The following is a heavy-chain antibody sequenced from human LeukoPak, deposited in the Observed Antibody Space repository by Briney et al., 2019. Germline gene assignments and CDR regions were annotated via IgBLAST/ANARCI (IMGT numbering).Heavy chain of an antibody. CDR3: AKDPTSYYYDSSVDY. V-gene: IGHV3-53*05. D-gene: IGHD3-22*01. CDR1: GFTVSNNY. CDR2: LYTGGST. J-gene: IGHJ4*02. Sequence: GGSLRLSCAASGFTVSNNYMSWVRQAPGKGLEWVSVLYTGGSTYYADSVKGRFIISRDNSKNTLYLQMNSLRAEDTAVYYCAKDPTSYYYDSSVDYWGQGTLVTVSS.